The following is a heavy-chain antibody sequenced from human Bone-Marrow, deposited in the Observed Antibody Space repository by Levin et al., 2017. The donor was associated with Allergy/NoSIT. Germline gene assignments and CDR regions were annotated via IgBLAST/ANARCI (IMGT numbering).Heavy chain of an antibody. D-gene: IGHD5-12*01. J-gene: IGHJ4*02. V-gene: IGHV3-21*01. CDR1: RFPLSRYT. Sequence: GGSLRLSCAASRFPLSRYTMNWVRQAPGKGLEWVSSINSDSTYIFYADSVKGRFTISRDNAQNSLYLQLSSLRAEDTAVYYCARVSIGATRTQLDYWGQGAVVTGS. CDR2: INSDSTYI. CDR3: ARVSIGATRTQLDY.